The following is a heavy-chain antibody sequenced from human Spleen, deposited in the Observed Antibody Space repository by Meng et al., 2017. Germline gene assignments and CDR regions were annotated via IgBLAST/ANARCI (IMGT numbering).Heavy chain of an antibody. Sequence: SVKVSCKASGGTFSSYTISWVRQAPGQGLEWMGRIIPILGIANYAQKFQGRVTITADKSTSTAYMELSSLRSEDTAVYYCARRVHIVSGSYSLDAFDIWGQGTMVTVSS. J-gene: IGHJ3*02. CDR1: GGTFSSYT. CDR3: ARRVHIVSGSYSLDAFDI. V-gene: IGHV1-69*02. CDR2: IIPILGIA. D-gene: IGHD1-26*01.